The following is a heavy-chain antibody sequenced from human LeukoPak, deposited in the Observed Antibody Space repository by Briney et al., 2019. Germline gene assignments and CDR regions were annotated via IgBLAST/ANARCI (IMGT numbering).Heavy chain of an antibody. CDR3: AKGGMTAASYYGMDV. D-gene: IGHD2-2*01. CDR1: GFTFSSYA. V-gene: IGHV3-30*18. J-gene: IGHJ6*02. CDR2: ISYGGGNK. Sequence: GGSLRLSCAASGFTFSSYAMHWVRQAPGKGLEWVSGISYGGGNKYYADSVKGRFTISRDNSKNTLYLQMNTLRAEDTAVYYCAKGGMTAASYYGMDVWGQGTTVTVSS.